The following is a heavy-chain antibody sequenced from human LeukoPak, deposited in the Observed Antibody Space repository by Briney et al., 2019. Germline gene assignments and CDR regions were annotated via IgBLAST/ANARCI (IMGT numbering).Heavy chain of an antibody. V-gene: IGHV4-39*07. CDR1: GGSISSSGYY. CDR2: IYYSGNN. J-gene: IGHJ5*02. Sequence: PSETLSLTCTVSGGSISSSGYYWGWIRQPPGKGLEWIGSIYYSGNNYHNPSLKSRVTISVDTSKNQFSLKLSSVTAADTAVYYCARGPLRWSSSWYRLGGVIWFDPWGQGTLVTVSS. CDR3: ARGPLRWSSSWYRLGGVIWFDP. D-gene: IGHD6-13*01.